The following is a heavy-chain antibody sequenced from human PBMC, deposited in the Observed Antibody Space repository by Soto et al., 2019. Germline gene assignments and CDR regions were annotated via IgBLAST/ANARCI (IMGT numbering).Heavy chain of an antibody. CDR1: GGSISSYY. J-gene: IGHJ4*02. CDR2: IYYSGST. CDR3: ARRYGGNRDY. D-gene: IGHD1-26*01. Sequence: QVQLQESGPGLVKPSETLSLTCTVSGGSISSYYWSWIRQPPGKGLEWIGYIYYSGSTKYNPSLQRLVTMSVDTSKNPFSLNQRSVTTADTAAYYCARRYGGNRDYWGQGTLVTVSS. V-gene: IGHV4-59*08.